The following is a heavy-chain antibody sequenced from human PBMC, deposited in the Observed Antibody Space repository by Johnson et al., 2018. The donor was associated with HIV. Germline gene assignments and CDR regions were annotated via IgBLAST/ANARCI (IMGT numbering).Heavy chain of an antibody. V-gene: IGHV3-66*01. CDR2: LFSVGDV. J-gene: IGHJ3*01. CDR1: GITVGTNY. Sequence: VQLVESGGGLVQPGGSLRLSCAASGITVGTNYMSWVRQAPGQGLEWVSVLFSVGDVDYADSVKGRITISPDNSKNMVYLQMNSLRPEDTAVYYCARDGRDLVTRGSFDVWGQGTVVTVSS. CDR3: ARDGRDLVTRGSFDV. D-gene: IGHD3-9*01.